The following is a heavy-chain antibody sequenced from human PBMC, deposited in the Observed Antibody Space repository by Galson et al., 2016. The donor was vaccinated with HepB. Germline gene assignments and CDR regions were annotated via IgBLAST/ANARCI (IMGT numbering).Heavy chain of an antibody. CDR3: ASEYSSSTAIDY. V-gene: IGHV4-30-4*08. J-gene: IGHJ4*02. D-gene: IGHD6-6*01. CDR2: IYYAGSS. CDR1: GFTLSSYAMS. Sequence: LRLSCAASGFTLSSYAMSWLSWVRQPPGKGLEWIGYIYYAGSSFYNPSLKSRVTMSLARSKNQVSLSLNSVTAADTAMYYCASEYSSSTAIDYWGQGTLVTVSS.